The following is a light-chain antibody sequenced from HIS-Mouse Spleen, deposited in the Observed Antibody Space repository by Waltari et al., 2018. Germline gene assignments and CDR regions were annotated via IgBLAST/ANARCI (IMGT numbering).Light chain of an antibody. CDR1: QSVLYSSNNKNY. CDR3: QQYYSTPYT. CDR2: WAS. V-gene: IGKV4-1*01. J-gene: IGKJ2*01. Sequence: DIVMTQSPDYLAVSLGERATLKCQSSQSVLYSSNNKNYLAWYQQKPGQPPKLLIYWASTRESGVPDRFSGSGSGTDFTLTISSLQAEDVAVYYCQQYYSTPYTFGQGTKLEIK.